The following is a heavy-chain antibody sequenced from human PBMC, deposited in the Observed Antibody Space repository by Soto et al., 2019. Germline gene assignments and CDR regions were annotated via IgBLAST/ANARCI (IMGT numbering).Heavy chain of an antibody. CDR3: ARQSTWIQLWLHWFDP. D-gene: IGHD5-18*01. Sequence: SETLSLTCTVSGYSLSSNTFYWGWIRQPPGKGLEWIGDIDFSGRTSYNPSLKSRVTISVDTSKNQFSLKLSSVTAADTAVYYCARQSTWIQLWLHWFDPWGQGTQVTVSS. J-gene: IGHJ5*02. V-gene: IGHV4-39*01. CDR1: GYSLSSNTFY. CDR2: IDFSGRT.